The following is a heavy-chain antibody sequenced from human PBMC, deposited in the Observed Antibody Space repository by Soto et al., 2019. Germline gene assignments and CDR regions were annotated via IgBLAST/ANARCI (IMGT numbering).Heavy chain of an antibody. D-gene: IGHD3-22*01. Sequence: GGSLRLSCAASGFTFSSYAMHWVRQAPGKGLEWVAVISYDGSNKYYADSVKGRFTISRDNSKNTLYLQMNSLRAEDTAVYYCARDPSYYYDSSGSLPGFDYWGQGTLVTVSS. CDR3: ARDPSYYYDSSGSLPGFDY. J-gene: IGHJ4*02. CDR2: ISYDGSNK. CDR1: GFTFSSYA. V-gene: IGHV3-30-3*01.